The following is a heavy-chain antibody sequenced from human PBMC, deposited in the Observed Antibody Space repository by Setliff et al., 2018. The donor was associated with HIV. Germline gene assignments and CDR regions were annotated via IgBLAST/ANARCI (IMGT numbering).Heavy chain of an antibody. J-gene: IGHJ4*02. CDR2: ATHAGST. CDR1: GAYISSGSHY. CDR3: ARGRIADCTFDN. D-gene: IGHD6-13*01. Sequence: PSETLSLTCTVSGAYISSGSHYWRWIRQPPGKGLEWIGEATHAGSTNYNPSVKSRVTMSVDTSKNQFSLKLNSVTAADTAVYYCARGRIADCTFDNWGQGTLVTVSS. V-gene: IGHV4-39*07.